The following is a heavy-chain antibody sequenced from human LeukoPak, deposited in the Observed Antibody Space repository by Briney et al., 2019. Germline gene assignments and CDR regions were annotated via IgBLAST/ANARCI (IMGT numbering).Heavy chain of an antibody. J-gene: IGHJ4*02. CDR1: GFTFSSSS. CDR3: AREGGYCSGGSCRFFDY. D-gene: IGHD2-15*01. CDR2: ISPSSSYI. V-gene: IGHV3-21*06. Sequence: KPGGSLRLSCAASGFTFSSSSMNWVRQAPGKGLEFVSSISPSSSYIYYADSVKGRFTISRDDAKSSLFLQTNSLRAEDTAVYYCAREGGYCSGGSCRFFDYWGQGTLVTVSS.